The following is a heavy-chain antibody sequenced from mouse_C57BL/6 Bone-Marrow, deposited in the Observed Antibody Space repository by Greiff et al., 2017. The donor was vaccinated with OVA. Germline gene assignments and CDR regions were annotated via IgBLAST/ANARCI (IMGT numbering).Heavy chain of an antibody. CDR1: GYTFTSYW. J-gene: IGHJ2*01. Sequence: VKLQQPGAELVKPGASVKLSCKASGYTFTSYWMHWVKQRPGQGLEWIGMIHPNSGSTNYNEKFKSKATLTVDKSSSTAYMQLSSLTSEDSAVYYCARRDYDYVYFDYWGQGTTLTVSS. CDR3: ARRDYDYVYFDY. D-gene: IGHD2-4*01. V-gene: IGHV1-64*01. CDR2: IHPNSGST.